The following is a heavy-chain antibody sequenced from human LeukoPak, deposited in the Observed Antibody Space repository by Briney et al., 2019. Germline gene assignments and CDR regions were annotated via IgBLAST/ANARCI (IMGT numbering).Heavy chain of an antibody. CDR1: GGSFSGYY. Sequence: PSETLSLTCAVYGGSFSGYYWGWIRQPPGKGLEWIGNIYRSGSTYYNPPLKSRVTISVDTSKNQFSLKLRSVTAADTAVYYCARAGRFDYGDNGAYRLLADYWGQGALVTVSS. CDR2: IYRSGST. D-gene: IGHD4-17*01. V-gene: IGHV4-34*01. J-gene: IGHJ4*02. CDR3: ARAGRFDYGDNGAYRLLADY.